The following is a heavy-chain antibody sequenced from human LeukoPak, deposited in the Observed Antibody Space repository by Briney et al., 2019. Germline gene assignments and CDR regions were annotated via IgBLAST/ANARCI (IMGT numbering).Heavy chain of an antibody. CDR2: TYYRSKWYN. V-gene: IGHV6-1*01. CDR3: ARVFSGSYAVFDY. Sequence: SQTLSLTCAISGDSLSSNSAAWNWIRQSPSRGLKWLGRTYYRSKWYNDYAVSVKSRITINPDTSKNQFSLKLSSVTAADTAVYYCARVFSGSYAVFDYWGQGTLVTVSS. D-gene: IGHD1-26*01. CDR1: GDSLSSNSAA. J-gene: IGHJ4*02.